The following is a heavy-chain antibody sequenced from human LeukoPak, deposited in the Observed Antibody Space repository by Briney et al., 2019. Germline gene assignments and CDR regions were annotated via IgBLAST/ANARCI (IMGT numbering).Heavy chain of an antibody. J-gene: IGHJ4*02. Sequence: SGTLSLTCAVSGGSISSSNWWSWVRQPPGKGLEWIGEIYHSGSTNYNPSLKSRVTISVDTSKNQFSLKLSSVTAADTAVYYCARGLAAAGWGDWGQGTLVTVSS. CDR1: GGSISSSNW. CDR2: IYHSGST. CDR3: ARGLAAAGWGD. D-gene: IGHD6-13*01. V-gene: IGHV4-4*02.